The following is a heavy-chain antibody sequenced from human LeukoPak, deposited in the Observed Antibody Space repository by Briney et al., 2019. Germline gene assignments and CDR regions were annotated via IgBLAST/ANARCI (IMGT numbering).Heavy chain of an antibody. V-gene: IGHV1-24*01. CDR1: GYTLTELS. D-gene: IGHD6-19*01. CDR2: FDPEDGET. J-gene: IGHJ3*02. CDR3: ATAIAVAGRGSDAFDI. Sequence: ASVKVSCKVSGYTLTELSMHWVRQAPGKGLEWMGGFDPEDGETIYAQKFQGRVTMTEDTSTDTAYMELSSLRSEDTAAYYCATAIAVAGRGSDAFDIWGQGTMVTVSS.